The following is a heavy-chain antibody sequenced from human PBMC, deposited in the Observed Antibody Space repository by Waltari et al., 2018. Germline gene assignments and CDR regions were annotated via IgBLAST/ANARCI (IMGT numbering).Heavy chain of an antibody. CDR1: GFTFSSYG. J-gene: IGHJ3*02. Sequence: QVQLVESGGGVVQPGGSLRLSCAASGFTFSSYGMHWVRQAPGKGLEWVAFIRYDGSNKYYADSVKGRFTISRDNSKNTLYLQMNSLRAEDTAVYYCAKASGITGTTDQVAAFDIWGQGTMVTVSS. CDR2: IRYDGSNK. CDR3: AKASGITGTTDQVAAFDI. V-gene: IGHV3-30*02. D-gene: IGHD1-7*01.